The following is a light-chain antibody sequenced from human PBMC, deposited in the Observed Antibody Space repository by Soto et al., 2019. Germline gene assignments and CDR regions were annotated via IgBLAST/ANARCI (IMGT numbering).Light chain of an antibody. CDR2: AAS. CDR1: QRISSY. V-gene: IGKV1-39*01. J-gene: IGKJ2*01. Sequence: DIQMTQSPSSLSASVGDRVTITCRASQRISSYLHWYQQKPGNAPKLLIYAASNLQGGVPSRFSGSGSGTDVTLTISSLQPEDFATYYCQQSYSTPYTFGQGTKLEIK. CDR3: QQSYSTPYT.